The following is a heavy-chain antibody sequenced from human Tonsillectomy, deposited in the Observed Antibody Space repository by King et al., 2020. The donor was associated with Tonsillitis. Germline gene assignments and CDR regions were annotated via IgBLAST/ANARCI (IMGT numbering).Heavy chain of an antibody. V-gene: IGHV3-9*01. CDR1: GFTFDNYA. J-gene: IGHJ6*02. Sequence: VQLVESGGGLVQPGRSLRLSCAASGFTFDNYAMHWVRQAPGKGLEWVSAISWNRGRIAYADSVKGRFTISRDNAKNSLYLQMTSLRAEDTALYYCAKDLGEGSGSYYYGMDVWGQGTTVTVSS. CDR3: AKDLGEGSGSYYYGMDV. D-gene: IGHD3-10*01. CDR2: ISWNRGRI.